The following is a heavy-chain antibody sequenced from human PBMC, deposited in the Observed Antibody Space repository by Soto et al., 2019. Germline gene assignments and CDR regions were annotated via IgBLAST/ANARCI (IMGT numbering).Heavy chain of an antibody. CDR2: ISYDGSDI. Sequence: QVQLVESGGGVVQPGSSLRLSCAGSGFNFSNYGMHWVRQAPGKGLEWVAFISYDGSDILYADSVKGRFTISRDNSKSTLFLNMNRPRAEDTAVYFCAIVRVADSPLDHWGQGSLVTVSS. CDR3: AIVRVADSPLDH. D-gene: IGHD3-10*02. V-gene: IGHV3-30*03. CDR1: GFNFSNYG. J-gene: IGHJ4*02.